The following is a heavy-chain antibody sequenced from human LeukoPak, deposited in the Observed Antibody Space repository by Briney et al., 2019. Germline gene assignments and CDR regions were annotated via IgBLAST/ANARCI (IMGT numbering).Heavy chain of an antibody. Sequence: SETLSLTCSVSGGAISSSDDYWGFVRQTPGKGLEWMGSIYYTGSSHYNPSLRSRATISVDTSKNQFSLKLSSVTAADTAVYYCAKHYMGSSYNRAVDYWGQGTLVTVSS. CDR1: GGAISSSDDY. J-gene: IGHJ4*02. CDR3: AKHYMGSSYNRAVDY. D-gene: IGHD3-10*01. V-gene: IGHV4-39*01. CDR2: IYYTGSS.